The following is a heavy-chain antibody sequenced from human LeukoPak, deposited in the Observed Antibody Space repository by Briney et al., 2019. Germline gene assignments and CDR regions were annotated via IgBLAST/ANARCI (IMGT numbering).Heavy chain of an antibody. D-gene: IGHD3-16*02. CDR1: GFTFSSYG. V-gene: IGHV3-33*06. CDR3: AKEYERLGELSFDY. J-gene: IGHJ4*02. Sequence: SGGSLRLSCAASGFTFSSYGMHWVRQAPGKGLEWVAVIWYDGSNKHYADSVKGRFTISRDNSKNTLYLQMNSLRAEDTAVYYCAKEYERLGELSFDYWGQGTLVTVSS. CDR2: IWYDGSNK.